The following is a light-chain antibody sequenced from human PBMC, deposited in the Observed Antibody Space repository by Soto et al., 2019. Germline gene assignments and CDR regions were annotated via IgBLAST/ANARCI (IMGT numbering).Light chain of an antibody. V-gene: IGKV1-39*01. CDR3: QQSYSTPWT. CDR2: TAS. CDR1: QSISSY. J-gene: IGKJ1*01. Sequence: DIQMTQSPSSLSASVGDRVTITCRASQSISSYLNWYQHKPGKAPKLLIYTASSLQSVVPSRFSGSGSGTDFTLTISSLQPEDFATYYCQQSYSTPWTFGQGTKVEIK.